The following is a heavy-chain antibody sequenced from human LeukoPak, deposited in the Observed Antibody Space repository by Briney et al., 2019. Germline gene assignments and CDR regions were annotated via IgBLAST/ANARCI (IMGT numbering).Heavy chain of an antibody. V-gene: IGHV3-48*01. CDR1: GFTFSGYN. J-gene: IGHJ4*02. CDR3: AKDRDL. CDR2: ISGTSKTI. D-gene: IGHD3-10*01. Sequence: GGSLRLSCTASGFTFSGYNMKWVRQAPGKGLEWVSHISGTSKTINYADSVKGRFTISRDNAKNSLYLQMNSLRAEDTAVYYCAKDRDLWGQGTLVTVSS.